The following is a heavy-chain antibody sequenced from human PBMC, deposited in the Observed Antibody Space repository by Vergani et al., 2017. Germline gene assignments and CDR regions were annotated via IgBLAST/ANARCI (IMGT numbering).Heavy chain of an antibody. CDR3: ARGVLDSKDRHNWVGP. V-gene: IGHV1-8*01. D-gene: IGHD3/OR15-3a*01. Sequence: QEQLVQSGAEVRKPGASVKVPCKASGYNFTRFDINWVRLATGQGLEWMGWMNPKGGNTAYAAKLQGRITKPRESSTDTAYMEMKSLRGEGTAIYFCARGVLDSKDRHNWVGPWGQGTVVTVSS. CDR1: GYNFTRFD. CDR2: MNPKGGNT. J-gene: IGHJ5*02.